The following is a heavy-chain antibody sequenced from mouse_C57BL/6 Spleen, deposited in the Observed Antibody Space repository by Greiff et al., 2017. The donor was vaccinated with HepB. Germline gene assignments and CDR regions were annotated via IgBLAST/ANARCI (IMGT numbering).Heavy chain of an antibody. V-gene: IGHV14-2*01. CDR1: GFNIKDYY. D-gene: IGHD2-1*01. CDR3: ARWGVTGPWFAY. Sequence: VQLQQSGAELVKPGASVKLSCTASGFNIKDYYMHWVKQRTEQGLEWIGRIDPEDGETKYAPKFPGKATLTADTASNTAYLQLSSLTSEDTAVYYCARWGVTGPWFAYWGQGTLVTVSA. CDR2: IDPEDGET. J-gene: IGHJ3*01.